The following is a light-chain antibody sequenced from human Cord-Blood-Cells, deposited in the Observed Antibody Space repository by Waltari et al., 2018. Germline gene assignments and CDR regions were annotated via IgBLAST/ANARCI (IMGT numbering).Light chain of an antibody. V-gene: IGKV3-20*01. CDR3: QQYGSSWT. Sequence: DIVLTQSPGTLSLSPGARATLSCRASQSVSSSYLAWYQQKPGQAPRLLNYGASSRATGIPDRFSGSGSGTDFTLTISRLEPEDFAVYYCQQYGSSWTFGQGTKVEIK. J-gene: IGKJ1*01. CDR1: QSVSSSY. CDR2: GAS.